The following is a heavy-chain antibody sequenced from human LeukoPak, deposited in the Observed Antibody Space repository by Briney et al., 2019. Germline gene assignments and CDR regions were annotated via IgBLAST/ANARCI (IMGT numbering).Heavy chain of an antibody. CDR2: IGASGSST. CDR1: AFLFSSYA. V-gene: IGHV3-23*01. J-gene: IGHJ3*02. D-gene: IGHD3-10*01. CDR3: ARGLSSVNDAFDI. Sequence: PGGSLRLSCAASAFLFSSYAMNWVRQAPGKGLEWVSGIGASGSSTYYADSVKGRFTISRDNSKTTLYLQMNSLRAEDTAVYYCARGLSSVNDAFDIWGQGTMVTVSS.